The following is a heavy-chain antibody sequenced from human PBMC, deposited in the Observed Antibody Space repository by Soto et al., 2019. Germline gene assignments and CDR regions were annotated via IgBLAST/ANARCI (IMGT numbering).Heavy chain of an antibody. CDR2: ITGSGTST. Sequence: GGSLRLSCAASGFTFSSYVMNWVRQAPGKGLEWVSVITGSGTSTYYADSVKGRFTISRDNSKNTLYLQMNSLRAEDTAVYYCAKDPSEIVVVVATTPEDYWGQGTLVTVSS. J-gene: IGHJ4*02. V-gene: IGHV3-23*01. D-gene: IGHD2-15*01. CDR1: GFTFSSYV. CDR3: AKDPSEIVVVVATTPEDY.